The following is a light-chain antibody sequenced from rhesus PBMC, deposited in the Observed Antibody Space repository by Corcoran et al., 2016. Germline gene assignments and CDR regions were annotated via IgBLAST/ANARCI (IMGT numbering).Light chain of an antibody. V-gene: IGKV1-22*01. Sequence: DIQMTQSPSSLSASVGDTVTITCRASQSISSWLAWYQQKQGKAPKLLIYKASTVQSGVPSRFSGSGSGTDFTLTISSLQSEDFATYDCKQYSSSPFTFGPGTKLDIK. J-gene: IGKJ3*01. CDR3: KQYSSSPFT. CDR2: KAS. CDR1: QSISSW.